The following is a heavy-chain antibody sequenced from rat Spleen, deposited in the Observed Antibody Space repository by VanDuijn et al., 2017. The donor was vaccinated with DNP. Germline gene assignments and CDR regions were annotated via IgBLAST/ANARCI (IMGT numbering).Heavy chain of an antibody. V-gene: IGHV5-58*01. CDR3: AKDGAIRGSATMDA. Sequence: EVQLVESGGDLVQPGRSLKLSCVASGFTFSSYWIYWIRQAPGKGLEWVTSINTDGGSTYYRDSVKGRFTISRDNAENTVYLQMNSLRSEDTATYYCAKDGAIRGSATMDAWGQGTSVTVSS. CDR2: INTDGGST. D-gene: IGHD4-4*01. CDR1: GFTFSSYW. J-gene: IGHJ4*01.